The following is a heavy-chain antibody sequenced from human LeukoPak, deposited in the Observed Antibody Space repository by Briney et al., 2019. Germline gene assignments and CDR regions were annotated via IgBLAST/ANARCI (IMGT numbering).Heavy chain of an antibody. CDR3: ARVGYSYGSSDY. CDR1: GFTFSSYG. V-gene: IGHV3-48*03. J-gene: IGHJ4*02. CDR2: ISSSGSTI. D-gene: IGHD5-18*01. Sequence: GGSLRLSCAASGFTFSSYGMNWVRQAPGKGLEWVSYISSSGSTIYYADSVKGRFTISRDNAKNSLYLQMNSLRAEDTVVYYCARVGYSYGSSDYWGQGTLVTVSS.